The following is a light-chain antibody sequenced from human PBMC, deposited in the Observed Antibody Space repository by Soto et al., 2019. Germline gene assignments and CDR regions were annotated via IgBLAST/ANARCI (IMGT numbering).Light chain of an antibody. CDR2: DAS. V-gene: IGKV3-11*01. J-gene: IGKJ5*01. CDR1: QSVSNF. CDR3: QQRSSWPPIT. Sequence: EIVLTQSPATLSLSPGERATLSCRASQSVSNFLAWYQQKPGQAPRLLIYDASNRATGIPARFSGSGSGTDLTLTISSLEPEDFAVYYCQQRSSWPPITFGQGTRLEIK.